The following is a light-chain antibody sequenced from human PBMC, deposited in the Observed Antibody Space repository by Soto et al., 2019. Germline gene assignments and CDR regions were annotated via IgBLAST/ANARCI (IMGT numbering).Light chain of an antibody. J-gene: IGLJ1*01. CDR3: CSYATSSTFV. V-gene: IGLV2-14*01. Sequence: SVLTLPASVSGSPGRSITNSCTGTNSDVGSYDYVSWYQHHAGKAPKRMIYEVSIRPSGVSNRFSSSKSGNTASLTISGLQAEDEADYYCCSYATSSTFVFGTGTKVTVL. CDR2: EVS. CDR1: NSDVGSYDY.